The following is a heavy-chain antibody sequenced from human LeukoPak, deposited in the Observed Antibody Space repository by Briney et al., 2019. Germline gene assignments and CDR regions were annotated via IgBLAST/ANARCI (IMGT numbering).Heavy chain of an antibody. CDR2: IKQDGGEK. CDR1: GFSFSPYW. J-gene: IGHJ4*02. D-gene: IGHD6-13*01. V-gene: IGHV3-7*03. Sequence: PGGSLRLSCVASGFSFSPYWMTWVRQAPGEGLEWVANIKQDGGEKYYVDSVKGRFTISRDNAKNSLYLQMNSLRAEDTAVYYCARRHSSSWYYFDYWGQGTLVTVSS. CDR3: ARRHSSSWYYFDY.